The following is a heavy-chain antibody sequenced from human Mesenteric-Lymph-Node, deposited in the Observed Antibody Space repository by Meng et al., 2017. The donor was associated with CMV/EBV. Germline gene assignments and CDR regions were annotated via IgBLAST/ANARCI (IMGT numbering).Heavy chain of an antibody. Sequence: ASVKVSCKASGYTFTDSFVHWVRQAPGQGLEWMGWINPNSGGTNYAQKFQGRVTMTRDTSISTAYMELSRLRSDDTAVYYCARVTGDAYGMDVWGQGTTVTVSS. V-gene: IGHV1-2*02. J-gene: IGHJ6*02. CDR1: GYTFTDSF. CDR3: ARVTGDAYGMDV. D-gene: IGHD3-16*01. CDR2: INPNSGGT.